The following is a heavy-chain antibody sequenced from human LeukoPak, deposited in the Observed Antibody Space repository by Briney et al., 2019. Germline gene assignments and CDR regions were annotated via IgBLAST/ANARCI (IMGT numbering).Heavy chain of an antibody. J-gene: IGHJ1*01. V-gene: IGHV3-7*01. Sequence: PGGSLRLSCAASGFTFSSYSMNWVRQAPGKGLEWVANIKQDGSETYYADSVKGRFTISRDIAKNSLYLQMNSLGAEDTAVYYCATYSSSNAREFQHWGQGTLVTVSA. CDR3: ATYSSSNAREFQH. CDR1: GFTFSSYS. D-gene: IGHD2-2*01. CDR2: IKQDGSET.